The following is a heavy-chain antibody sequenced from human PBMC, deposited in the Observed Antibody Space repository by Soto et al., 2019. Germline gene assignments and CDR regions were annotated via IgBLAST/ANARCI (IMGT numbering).Heavy chain of an antibody. J-gene: IGHJ3*02. CDR2: INHSGST. CDR1: GDSISGYY. V-gene: IGHV4-34*01. CDR3: ARGSKRYLAAGAFFDI. D-gene: IGHD3-9*01. Sequence: SEPLSLTCTISGDSISGYYWSWIRQPPGKGLEWIGEINHSGSTNYNPSLKSRVTISVDTSKNQFSLKLSSVTAADTAVYYCARGSKRYLAAGAFFDIWGQGTMVTVSS.